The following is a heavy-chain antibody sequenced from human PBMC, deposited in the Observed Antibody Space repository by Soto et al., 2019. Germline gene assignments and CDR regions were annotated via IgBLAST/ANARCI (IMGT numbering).Heavy chain of an antibody. CDR3: ARHELGYCSGGSCPYYFDY. V-gene: IGHV4-59*08. CDR1: GGSISTYY. D-gene: IGHD2-15*01. CDR2: IDYTGGA. Sequence: SETLSLTCTVSGGSISTYYWSWIRQPPGKGLEWIGYIDYTGGAKYNPSLKSRVTISVDTSQNQFSLKLTSVTAADTAVYYCARHELGYCSGGSCPYYFDYWGQGPLVTVSS. J-gene: IGHJ4*02.